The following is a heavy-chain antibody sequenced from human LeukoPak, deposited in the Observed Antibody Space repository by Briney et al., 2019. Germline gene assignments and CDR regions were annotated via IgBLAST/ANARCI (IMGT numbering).Heavy chain of an antibody. Sequence: SETLSLTCTVSGGSISSYYWSWIRQPPGKGLEWIGYIYYSGSTNYNPSLKSRVTISVDTSKNQFSLKLTSVTAADTAVYYCATRDIAAAGTGHLFDPWGQGTLVTVSS. J-gene: IGHJ5*02. D-gene: IGHD6-13*01. CDR2: IYYSGST. CDR3: ATRDIAAAGTGHLFDP. V-gene: IGHV4-59*12. CDR1: GGSISSYY.